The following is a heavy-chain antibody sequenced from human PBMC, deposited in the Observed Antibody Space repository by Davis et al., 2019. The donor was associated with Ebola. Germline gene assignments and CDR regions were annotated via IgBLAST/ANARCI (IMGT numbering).Heavy chain of an antibody. V-gene: IGHV3-21*01. CDR3: ARDAYYYDSSGYTVHFDY. D-gene: IGHD3-22*01. CDR1: GFTFSSYS. Sequence: GESLKISCAASGFTFSSYSMNWVRQAPGKGLEWVSSISSSSSYIYYADSVKGQFTISRDNAKNSLYLQMNSLRAEDTAVYYCARDAYYYDSSGYTVHFDYWGQGTLVTVSS. CDR2: ISSSSSYI. J-gene: IGHJ4*02.